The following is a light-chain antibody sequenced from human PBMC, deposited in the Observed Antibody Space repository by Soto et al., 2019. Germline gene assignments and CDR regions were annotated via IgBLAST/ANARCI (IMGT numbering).Light chain of an antibody. CDR2: GAF. CDR3: QQSYSAPIT. J-gene: IGKJ5*01. Sequence: EIVMTQSPATLSVSPGERATLSCRASQSVSSNLAWYQQKPGQAPRLLIYGAFTRATGIPARFSGSGSGTEFTLTISSLQPEDFAAYYCQQSYSAPITFGQGTRLEIK. CDR1: QSVSSN. V-gene: IGKV3-15*01.